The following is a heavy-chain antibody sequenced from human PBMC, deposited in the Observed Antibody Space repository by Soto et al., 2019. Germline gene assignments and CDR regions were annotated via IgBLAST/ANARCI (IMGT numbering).Heavy chain of an antibody. Sequence: ASVKVSCKASGYTFTSYYMHWVRQAPGQGLEWMGIINPSGGSTSYAQKFQGRVTMTRDTSTSTVYMELSSLRSEDTAVYYCERDNRNYYGSGIYYPTIGGQGTLVTVSS. J-gene: IGHJ4*02. D-gene: IGHD3-10*01. CDR2: INPSGGST. CDR3: ERDNRNYYGSGIYYPTI. CDR1: GYTFTSYY. V-gene: IGHV1-46*01.